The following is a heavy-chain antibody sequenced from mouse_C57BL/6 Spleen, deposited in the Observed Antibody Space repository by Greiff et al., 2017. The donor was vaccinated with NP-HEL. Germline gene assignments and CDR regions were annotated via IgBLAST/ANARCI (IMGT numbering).Heavy chain of an antibody. CDR3: ARGGTTVVASPGFAY. Sequence: QVQLQQSGAELARPGASVKLSCKASGYTFTSYGISWVKQRTGQGLEWIGEIYPRSGNTYYNEKFKGKATLTADKSSSTAYMELRSLTSEDSAVYFCARGGTTVVASPGFAYWGQGTLVTVSA. D-gene: IGHD1-1*01. CDR2: IYPRSGNT. J-gene: IGHJ3*01. CDR1: GYTFTSYG. V-gene: IGHV1-81*01.